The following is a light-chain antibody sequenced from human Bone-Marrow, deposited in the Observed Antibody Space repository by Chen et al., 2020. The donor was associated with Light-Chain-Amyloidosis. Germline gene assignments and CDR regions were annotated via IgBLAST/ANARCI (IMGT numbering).Light chain of an antibody. CDR1: SSDVGGDNH. Sequence: QSALTQPASVSGSPGQSTTISCTGTSSDVGGDNHVSWYQQHPDNAPKLMIYEVTNRPSWVPDRLSGSKSDNTASLTISGLQTEDEADYFCSSYTITNTLVFGSGTRVTVL. CDR3: SSYTITNTLV. J-gene: IGLJ1*01. CDR2: EVT. V-gene: IGLV2-14*01.